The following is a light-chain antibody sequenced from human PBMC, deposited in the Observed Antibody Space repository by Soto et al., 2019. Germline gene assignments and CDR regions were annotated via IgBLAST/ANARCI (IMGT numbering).Light chain of an antibody. CDR3: QPYNSYPWT. CDR2: RAS. Sequence: DIQMTQSPSTLSASVGDRVTITCRASQSISSWLAWYQQKPGKAPKLLIYRASSLESGVPSRFSGSGSGTEFTLTISSLRPDDFATYYCQPYNSYPWTFGQGTKVDIK. J-gene: IGKJ1*01. V-gene: IGKV1-5*03. CDR1: QSISSW.